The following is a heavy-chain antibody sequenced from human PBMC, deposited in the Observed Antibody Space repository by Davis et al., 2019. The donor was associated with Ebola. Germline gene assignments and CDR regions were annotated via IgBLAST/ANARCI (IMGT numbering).Heavy chain of an antibody. CDR2: IYHTGRT. D-gene: IGHD6-19*01. CDR1: GGSISYYY. CDR3: AGAGYSSGWNFAS. V-gene: IGHV4-59*01. Sequence: GSLRLPCTVSGGSISYYYWNWIRQAPGKGLEWIGYIYHTGRTNYNPSLKGRVTMSVDTSKNQFSLKLSSVTAADTAVYFCAGAGYSSGWNFASWGQGTLVTVSS. J-gene: IGHJ4*02.